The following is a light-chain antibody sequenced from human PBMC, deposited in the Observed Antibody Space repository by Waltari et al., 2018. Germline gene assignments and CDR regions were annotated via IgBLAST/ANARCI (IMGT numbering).Light chain of an antibody. J-gene: IGLJ3*02. CDR2: SVT. V-gene: IGLV2-14*03. CDR3: SSYTSTSTWV. CDR1: SSDVGGFNY. Sequence: QSALAQPASVSGSPGQSITISCTGTSSDVGGFNYVSWYQQHPGKAPKLIIYSVTIRPSGVSYRFSCSKSGNTASLTISGLQAEDEAYYCCSSYTSTSTWVFGRGTKLTVL.